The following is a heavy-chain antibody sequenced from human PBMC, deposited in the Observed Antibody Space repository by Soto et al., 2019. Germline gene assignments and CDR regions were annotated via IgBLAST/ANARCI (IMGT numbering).Heavy chain of an antibody. CDR3: ARVRLGYCISTSCHNWFDP. J-gene: IGHJ5*02. CDR2: IMPGSSHI. D-gene: IGHD2-2*01. Sequence: PGGSLRLSCAASGFTFSSYAMSWVRQAPGKGLEWVSYIMPGSSHIFYADSVKGRFTISRDNAKNSLYLQMNSLRAEDTAVYYCARVRLGYCISTSCHNWFDPWGQGTLVTAPQ. CDR1: GFTFSSYA. V-gene: IGHV3-48*01.